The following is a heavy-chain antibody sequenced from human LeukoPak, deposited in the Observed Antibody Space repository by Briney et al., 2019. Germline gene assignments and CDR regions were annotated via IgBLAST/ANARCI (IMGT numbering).Heavy chain of an antibody. V-gene: IGHV1-18*01. CDR2: ISGHTGNT. J-gene: IGHJ4*02. CDR1: GYTFSTYG. D-gene: IGHD1-1*01. Sequence: GASVKVSCTTSGYTFSTYGVTWVRQAPGQGFQWMGWISGHTGNTKYAENFQGRISLTTDTSATTAYMELRSLTSDDTAVYYCARDLSSGGWTLEFDYWGQGSLVTVAS. CDR3: ARDLSSGGWTLEFDY.